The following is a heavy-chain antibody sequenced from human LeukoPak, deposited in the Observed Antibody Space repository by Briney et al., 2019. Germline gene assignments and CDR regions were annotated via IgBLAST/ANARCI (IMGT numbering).Heavy chain of an antibody. CDR1: GGSFSGYY. CDR3: ARGLRNYYGSGSYFEPFDY. J-gene: IGHJ4*02. D-gene: IGHD3-10*01. V-gene: IGHV4-34*01. Sequence: KPSETLSLTCAVYGGSFSGYYWSWIRQPPGKGLEWIGDINHSGSTNYNPSLKSRVTISVDTSKNQFSLKLSSVTTADTAVYYCARGLRNYYGSGSYFEPFDYWGQGTLVTVSS. CDR2: INHSGST.